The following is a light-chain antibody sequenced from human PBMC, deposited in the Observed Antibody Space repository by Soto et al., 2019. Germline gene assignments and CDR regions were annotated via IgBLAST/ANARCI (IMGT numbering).Light chain of an antibody. CDR1: QGINSW. V-gene: IGKV1-12*01. J-gene: IGKJ4*01. CDR3: QQNNRFPPT. Sequence: EIQMTQSPSSVSASVGDRVTITCRASQGINSWLAWYQQKPGQAPKLLIYAASSLTSGVPSRFSGSGSGTDFTLTISSQQPEDFASYYWQQNNRFPPTFGGGTKVEIK. CDR2: AAS.